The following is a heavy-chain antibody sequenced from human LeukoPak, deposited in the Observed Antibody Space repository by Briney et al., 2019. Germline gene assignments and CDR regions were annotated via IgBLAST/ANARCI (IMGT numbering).Heavy chain of an antibody. CDR2: IKQDGSEK. V-gene: IGHV3-7*01. J-gene: IGHJ4*02. CDR1: GFTFSTYW. CDR3: SNGIYSSSY. D-gene: IGHD6-6*01. Sequence: PGGSLRLSCAASGFTFSTYWMSWVRQAPGKGLEWVANIKQDGSEKYYVDSVRGRFTISRDNAKNSLYLQMNILRAEDTAVYYCSNGIYSSSYWGQGTLVTVSS.